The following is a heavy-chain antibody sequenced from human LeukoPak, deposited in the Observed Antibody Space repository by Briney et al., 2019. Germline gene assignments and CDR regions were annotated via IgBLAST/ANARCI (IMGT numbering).Heavy chain of an antibody. CDR2: IWYDGNKQ. J-gene: IGHJ5*02. Sequence: PGGSLRLSCAASGFTFSHYGMHWVRQAPDKGLEWVAVIWYDGNKQYYRDSVKGRFTISRDNSKNTLYLQMNSLRAEDTAVYYCAKDPVHSSSPRGWFDPWGQGTLVTVSS. CDR3: AKDPVHSSSPRGWFDP. V-gene: IGHV3-33*06. CDR1: GFTFSHYG. D-gene: IGHD6-13*01.